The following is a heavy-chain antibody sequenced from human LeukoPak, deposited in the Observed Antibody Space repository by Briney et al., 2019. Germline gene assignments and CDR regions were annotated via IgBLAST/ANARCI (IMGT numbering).Heavy chain of an antibody. CDR2: IYHSGSS. J-gene: IGHJ4*02. CDR1: GYSINSGYY. CDR3: ARDGDIYSYGYLYFDY. Sequence: SETLSLTCTVSGYSINSGYYWGWIRQPPGKGLEWIGSIYHSGSSYYNPSLKSRVTISVDTSKNQFSLELSSVTAADTAVYYCARDGDIYSYGYLYFDYWGQGTLVTVSS. V-gene: IGHV4-38-2*02. D-gene: IGHD5-18*01.